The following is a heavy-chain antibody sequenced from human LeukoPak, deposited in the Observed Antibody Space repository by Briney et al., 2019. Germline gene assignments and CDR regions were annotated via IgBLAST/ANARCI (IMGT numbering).Heavy chain of an antibody. Sequence: GGSLRLSCAASGFTFSNYNMNWVRQAPGKGLEWVSCISSSSSYIYYADSVKGRFTISRDNAKNSLYLQMNSLRAEDTAMYYCASLNSYDNSGYSDWGQGTLVTVSS. CDR1: GFTFSNYN. J-gene: IGHJ4*02. CDR2: ISSSSSYI. D-gene: IGHD3-22*01. CDR3: ASLNSYDNSGYSD. V-gene: IGHV3-21*01.